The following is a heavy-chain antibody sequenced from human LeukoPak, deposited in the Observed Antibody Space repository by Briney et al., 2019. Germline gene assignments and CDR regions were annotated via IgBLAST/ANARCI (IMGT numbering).Heavy chain of an antibody. J-gene: IGHJ3*02. CDR3: ASSKVYGSGSYYTDDAFDI. CDR1: GGSISSYY. D-gene: IGHD3-10*01. V-gene: IGHV4-59*01. Sequence: SETLSLTCTVSGGSISSYYWSWIRQPPGKGLEWIGYIYYSGSTNYNPSLKSRVTISVDTSKNQFSLKLSSVTAADTAVYYCASSKVYGSGSYYTDDAFDIWGQGTMVTVSS. CDR2: IYYSGST.